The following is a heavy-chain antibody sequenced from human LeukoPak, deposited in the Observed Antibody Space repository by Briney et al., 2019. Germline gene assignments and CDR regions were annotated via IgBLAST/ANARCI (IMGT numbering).Heavy chain of an antibody. CDR1: GGSISSYY. D-gene: IGHD5-18*01. J-gene: IGHJ4*02. Sequence: SETLFLTCTVSGGSISSYYWSWIRQPPGKGLEWIGYIYYSGSTNYNPSLKSRVTISVDTSKNQFSLKLSSVTAADTAVYYCASLSYGYYFDYWGQGTLVTVSS. CDR2: IYYSGST. V-gene: IGHV4-59*08. CDR3: ASLSYGYYFDY.